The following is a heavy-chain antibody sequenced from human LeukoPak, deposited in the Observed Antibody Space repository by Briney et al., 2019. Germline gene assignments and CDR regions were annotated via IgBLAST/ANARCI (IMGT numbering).Heavy chain of an antibody. CDR1: GDSISSNYY. CDR3: ASLGGYCSGGSCYKNWFDP. Sequence: SETLSLTCSVSGDSISSNYYWGWIRQPPGKGLEWIGSVFHRGTTSYNPSLKSRVTISVDTSKNQFSLKMRSVTATDTAVYYCASLGGYCSGGSCYKNWFDPWGQGTLVTVSS. D-gene: IGHD2-15*01. CDR2: VFHRGTT. J-gene: IGHJ5*02. V-gene: IGHV4-38-2*02.